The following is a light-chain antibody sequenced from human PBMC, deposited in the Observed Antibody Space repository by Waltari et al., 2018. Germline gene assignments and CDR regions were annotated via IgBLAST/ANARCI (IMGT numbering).Light chain of an antibody. CDR1: QSISNW. Sequence: DIQMTQSPSTLSASVGDRVTITCRASQSISNWLAWYQQKPGKAPKLLIYNASSLESGAPSRFSGSGSGTEFTLTISSLQPDDFATYYCQQYNNYGTFGQGTKVEIK. V-gene: IGKV1-5*03. CDR3: QQYNNYGT. CDR2: NAS. J-gene: IGKJ1*01.